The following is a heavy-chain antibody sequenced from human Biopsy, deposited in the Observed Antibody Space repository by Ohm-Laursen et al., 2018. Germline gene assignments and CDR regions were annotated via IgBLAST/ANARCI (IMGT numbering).Heavy chain of an antibody. CDR1: GGSISNNNYY. D-gene: IGHD3-22*01. CDR2: IFYRGST. CDR3: ARDYDTSGYYYVS. V-gene: IGHV4-39*01. J-gene: IGHJ5*02. Sequence: GTLSLTCTVSGGSISNNNYYWGWICQPPGKGLEWIGSIFYRGSTHYKPSFKSRVNISVDTSKNQFSLKLNSVTAADTAVYYCARDYDTSGYYYVSWGQGTLVAVSS.